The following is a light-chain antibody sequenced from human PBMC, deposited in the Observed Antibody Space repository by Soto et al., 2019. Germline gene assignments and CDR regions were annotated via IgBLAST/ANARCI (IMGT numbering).Light chain of an antibody. CDR2: DAS. CDR3: QQYNSYSRT. J-gene: IGKJ1*01. CDR1: QSVSTW. V-gene: IGKV1-5*01. Sequence: DIQMTQSPSTLSASVGDRVTITCRASQSVSTWLAWYQHKSGKAPKILISDASSLERGVPSRFSGSGSGTEFALTISSAQPDDFATYYCQQYNSYSRTFRQGTKVDIK.